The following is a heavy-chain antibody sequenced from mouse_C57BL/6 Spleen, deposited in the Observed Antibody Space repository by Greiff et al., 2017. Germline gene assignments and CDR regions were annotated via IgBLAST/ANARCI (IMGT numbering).Heavy chain of an antibody. V-gene: IGHV5-4*01. CDR1: GFTFSRYA. CDR3: ARDWALTYFDV. CDR2: ISDGCSYT. Sequence: EVKLVESGGGLVKPGGSLKLSCAASGFTFSRYALSWVRQTPEKRLEWVATISDGCSYTYYPDNVKGRFTISRDNAKNNLYLQMSHLKSEDTAMYYCARDWALTYFDVWGTGTTVTVSS. J-gene: IGHJ1*03.